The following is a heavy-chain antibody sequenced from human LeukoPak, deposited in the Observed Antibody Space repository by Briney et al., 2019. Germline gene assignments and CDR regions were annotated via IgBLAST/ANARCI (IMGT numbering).Heavy chain of an antibody. V-gene: IGHV4-59*01. CDR1: GGSISSYY. CDR2: IYYSGST. J-gene: IGHJ4*02. CDR3: ARERNGQIDY. Sequence: PSETLSLTCTVSGGSISSYYRSWIRQPPGKGLEWIGYIYYSGSTNYNPSLKSRVTISVDTSKNQFSLKLSSVTAADTAVYYCARERNGQIDYWGQGTLVTVSS. D-gene: IGHD1-1*01.